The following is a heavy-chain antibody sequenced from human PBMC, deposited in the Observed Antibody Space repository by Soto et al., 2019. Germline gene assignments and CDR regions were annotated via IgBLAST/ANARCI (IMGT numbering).Heavy chain of an antibody. CDR1: GAYISTGGYS. Sequence: PSETLSLTCIVSGAYISTGGYSWSWIRQPPGKGPEWIGYIYESGRTYYKPSLKSRASISMDKSRNQFSVRLTSVTAADTAVYFCARGDRYSGSFSDYFDPWGQGTLVTVSS. CDR3: ARGDRYSGSFSDYFDP. J-gene: IGHJ5*02. D-gene: IGHD1-26*01. CDR2: IYESGRT. V-gene: IGHV4-30-2*01.